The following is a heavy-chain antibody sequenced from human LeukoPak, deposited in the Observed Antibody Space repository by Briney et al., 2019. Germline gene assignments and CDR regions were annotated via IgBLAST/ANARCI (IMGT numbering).Heavy chain of an antibody. CDR3: AKSAYGVATIPDY. CDR1: GITFSKFA. D-gene: IGHD5-12*01. V-gene: IGHV3-23*01. J-gene: IGHJ4*02. CDR2: ISGSGDAT. Sequence: QPGGSLRLSCAASGITFSKFAMSWVRQAPGKGLEWVSAISGSGDATYYADSVKGRFTISRDNSKNTLSLQMNSLRAEDTAVYYCAKSAYGVATIPDYWGQGTLVTVSS.